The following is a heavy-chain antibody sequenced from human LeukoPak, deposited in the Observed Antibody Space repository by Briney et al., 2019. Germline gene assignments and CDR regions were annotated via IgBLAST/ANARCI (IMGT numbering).Heavy chain of an antibody. D-gene: IGHD3-3*01. Sequence: SETLSLTCTVSGGSISSNNYYWGWIRQPPGKGLEWIGSIYYGGYTYYNPSLKSRVTISVDTSKNQFSLKLSSVTAADTAIYYCQSRFLEWLLDYWGQGTLVTVSP. CDR2: IYYGGYT. CDR1: GGSISSNNYY. V-gene: IGHV4-39*01. CDR3: QSRFLEWLLDY. J-gene: IGHJ4*02.